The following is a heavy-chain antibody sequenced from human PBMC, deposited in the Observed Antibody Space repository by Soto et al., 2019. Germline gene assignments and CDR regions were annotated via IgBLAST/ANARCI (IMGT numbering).Heavy chain of an antibody. Sequence: ASVKASFKASGCTFTSYAMHWVRQAPGQKLEWMGWINAGNGNTKYSQKFQGRVTITRDTSASTAYMELSSLRSEDTAVYYCARDLGYCSGGSCPTFDYWGQGTLLTVSS. CDR2: INAGNGNT. J-gene: IGHJ4*02. CDR1: GCTFTSYA. V-gene: IGHV1-3*01. D-gene: IGHD2-15*01. CDR3: ARDLGYCSGGSCPTFDY.